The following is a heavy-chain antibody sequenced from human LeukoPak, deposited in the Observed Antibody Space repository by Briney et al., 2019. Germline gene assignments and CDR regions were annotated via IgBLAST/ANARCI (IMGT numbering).Heavy chain of an antibody. J-gene: IGHJ4*02. Sequence: SETLSLTCAVYGGSFSGYYWGWIRQPPGKGLEWIGEINHSGSTNYNPSLKSRVTISVDTSKNQFSLKLSSVTAADTAVYYCAKFAGIYDSSGFDYWGQGTLVTVSS. D-gene: IGHD3-22*01. CDR2: INHSGST. CDR1: GGSFSGYY. CDR3: AKFAGIYDSSGFDY. V-gene: IGHV4-34*01.